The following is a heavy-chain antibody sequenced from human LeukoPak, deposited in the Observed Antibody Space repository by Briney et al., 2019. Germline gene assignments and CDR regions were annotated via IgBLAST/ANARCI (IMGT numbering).Heavy chain of an antibody. V-gene: IGHV4-59*01. J-gene: IGHJ5*02. CDR1: GASLSSYY. CDR3: AREATMVRGVSWFDP. D-gene: IGHD3-10*01. CDR2: IYYSGST. Sequence: PSETLSLTCTVSGASLSSYYWSWIRQPPGKGLEWIAYIYYSGSTNYNPSLKSRVTISVDTSKNQFSLKLNSVTAADTAIYYCAREATMVRGVSWFDPWGQGTLVTVSS.